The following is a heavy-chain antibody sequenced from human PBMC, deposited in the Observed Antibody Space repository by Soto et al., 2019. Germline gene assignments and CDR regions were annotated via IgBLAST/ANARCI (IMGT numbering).Heavy chain of an antibody. CDR2: IYYSGTT. V-gene: IGHV4-59*01. Sequence: TLSLTCTVSGGSIGTYYWSWIRQPPGKGLEWIGYIYYSGTTNYSPSLKSRLTMSVDTSNQFSLKLNSVTAADTAVYYCARGGYNFDSWGQGTLVTSPQ. CDR3: ARGGYNFDS. J-gene: IGHJ4*02. CDR1: GGSIGTYY. D-gene: IGHD5-18*01.